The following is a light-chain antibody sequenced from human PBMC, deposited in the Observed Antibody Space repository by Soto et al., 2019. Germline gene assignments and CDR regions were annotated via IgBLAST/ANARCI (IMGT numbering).Light chain of an antibody. V-gene: IGKV3-15*01. CDR2: GAS. J-gene: IGKJ4*02. CDR3: QQYNNWPPFT. Sequence: EIVLTQSPGTLSLSPGERATLSCRASQSVSSSYLAWYQQKPGQAPRLLIYGASTRATGIPVRFSGSASGTEFTLTISSLQSEDFAVYYCQQYNNWPPFTFGEGTKVDIK. CDR1: QSVSSSY.